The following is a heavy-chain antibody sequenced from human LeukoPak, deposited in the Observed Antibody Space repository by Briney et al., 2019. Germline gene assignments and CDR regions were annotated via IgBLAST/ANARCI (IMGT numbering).Heavy chain of an antibody. D-gene: IGHD6-13*01. Sequence: SGGALRLSCAASGFTFSSYAMHWVRQAPGKGLGWGAVISYDGSNKYYADSVKGRSTISRDNSKNTLYLQMNSLRAEDTAEYYCARLYRSWYPPPFDYWGQGTLVTFSS. CDR2: ISYDGSNK. CDR1: GFTFSSYA. J-gene: IGHJ4*02. V-gene: IGHV3-30-3*01. CDR3: ARLYRSWYPPPFDY.